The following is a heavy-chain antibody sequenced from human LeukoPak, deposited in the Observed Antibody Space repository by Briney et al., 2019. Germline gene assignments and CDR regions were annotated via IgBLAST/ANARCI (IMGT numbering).Heavy chain of an antibody. CDR2: IYPGDSGT. J-gene: IGHJ6*02. D-gene: IGHD3-22*01. CDR1: GDDFVNFW. V-gene: IGHV5-51*01. Sequence: GESLKISCKGSGDDFVNFWIGWVRQMPGKGLEWMGIIYPGDSGTRYSPSFQGQVTISVDKSISTAYLQWSSLKASDTAMYYCARLKFMKYYDSSGSGMDVWGQGTSVTVSS. CDR3: ARLKFMKYYDSSGSGMDV.